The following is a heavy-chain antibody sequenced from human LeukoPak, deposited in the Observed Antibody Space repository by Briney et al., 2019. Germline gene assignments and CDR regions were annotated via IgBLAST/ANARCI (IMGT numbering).Heavy chain of an antibody. V-gene: IGHV3-21*01. CDR3: ARTRDSSGCFDL. J-gene: IGHJ5*02. D-gene: IGHD6-19*01. CDR1: GFTFSTYS. CDR2: ISTGSTYI. Sequence: GSLRLSCSASGFTFSTYSMNWVRQAPGKGLEWVSSISTGSTYIFYGDSVKGRFTISSDNADNSLYLQMNSLRAEDTAVYYCARTRDSSGCFDLWGQGTLVTVSS.